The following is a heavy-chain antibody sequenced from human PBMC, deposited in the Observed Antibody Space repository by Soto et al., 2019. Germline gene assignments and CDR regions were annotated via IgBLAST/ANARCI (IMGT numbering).Heavy chain of an antibody. CDR2: INHSGST. J-gene: IGHJ6*02. Sequence: QVQLQQWGAGLLKPSETLSLTCAVYGGSFSGYYWSWIRQPPGKGLEWIGEINHSGSTNYNPSLKTRXTXSXXTSKNQFSLKLSSVTAADTAVYYCARGTPTGGMDVWGQGTTVTVSS. V-gene: IGHV4-34*01. CDR3: ARGTPTGGMDV. CDR1: GGSFSGYY. D-gene: IGHD1-26*01.